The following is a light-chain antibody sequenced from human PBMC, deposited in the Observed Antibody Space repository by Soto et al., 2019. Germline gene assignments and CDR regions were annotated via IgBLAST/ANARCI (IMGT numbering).Light chain of an antibody. Sequence: QSALAQPPSASGSPGQSVTISCTGTSSDVGGYNYVSWYQQHPGKAPKLMIYEVNKRPSGVPDRFSGSKSGNTASLTVSGLQAEDECDYYYRSLPGSSNVFGTGTKVAGL. J-gene: IGLJ1*01. V-gene: IGLV2-8*01. CDR2: EVN. CDR1: SSDVGGYNY. CDR3: RSLPGSSNV.